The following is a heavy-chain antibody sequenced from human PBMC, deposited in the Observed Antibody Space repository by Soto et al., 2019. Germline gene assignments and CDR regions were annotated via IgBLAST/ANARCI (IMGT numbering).Heavy chain of an antibody. Sequence: SVKVSCKASGFTFTSSAMQWVRQARGQRLEWIGWIVVGSGNTNYAQKIQERVTITRDMSTSTAYMELSSLRSEDTAVYYCAAARYDIELYYFDYWGQGTLVTVSS. D-gene: IGHD3-9*01. J-gene: IGHJ4*02. CDR3: AAARYDIELYYFDY. V-gene: IGHV1-58*02. CDR1: GFTFTSSA. CDR2: IVVGSGNT.